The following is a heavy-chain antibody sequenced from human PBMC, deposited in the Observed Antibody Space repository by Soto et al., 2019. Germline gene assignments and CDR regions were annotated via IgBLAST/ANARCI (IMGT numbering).Heavy chain of an antibody. CDR2: MNPNSANT. D-gene: IGHD3-22*01. V-gene: IGHV1-8*01. CDR3: AREKSSGYYYED. J-gene: IGHJ4*02. CDR1: GYTFTSYD. Sequence: GASVKVSCKASGYTFTSYDINWVRQATGQGLEWMGWMNPNSANTAYAQKFQGRVTMTRNTSISTAYMELSSLRSEDTAVYYCAREKSSGYYYEDWGQGTRVTVSS.